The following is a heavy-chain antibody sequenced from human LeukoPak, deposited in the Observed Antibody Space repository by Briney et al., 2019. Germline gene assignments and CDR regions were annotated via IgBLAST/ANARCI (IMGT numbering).Heavy chain of an antibody. Sequence: SETLSLTCAVSGYSISSGYYWGWIRQPPGKGLEWIGSIYHSGSTNYNPSLKSRVTISADTSKNQFSLKLSSVTAADTAVYYCARGKSGSSWTRWFDPWGQGTLVTVSS. CDR1: GYSISSGYY. CDR3: ARGKSGSSWTRWFDP. J-gene: IGHJ5*02. V-gene: IGHV4-38-2*01. CDR2: IYHSGST. D-gene: IGHD6-13*01.